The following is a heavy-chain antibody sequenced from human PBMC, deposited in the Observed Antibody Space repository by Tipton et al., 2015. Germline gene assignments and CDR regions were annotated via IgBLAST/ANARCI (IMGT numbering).Heavy chain of an antibody. CDR3: ARDLEHGMDV. V-gene: IGHV4-59*01. Sequence: PSLTCSVSSDSISKYYWSWIRQPPGKELEWIGYIQYSGSTNYNPSLKSRVTISVDTSKNQFSLTLNSVTAADTAVYYCARDLEHGMDVWGQGTTVTASS. J-gene: IGHJ6*02. CDR1: SDSISKYY. CDR2: IQYSGST. D-gene: IGHD5-24*01.